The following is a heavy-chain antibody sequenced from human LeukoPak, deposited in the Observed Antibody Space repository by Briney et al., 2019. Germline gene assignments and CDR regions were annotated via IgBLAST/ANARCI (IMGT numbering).Heavy chain of an antibody. CDR2: IDYSAKTT. CDR1: GFTFSSSA. D-gene: IGHD2-21*02. V-gene: IGHV3-23*01. Sequence: GGSLRLSCAASGFTFSSSAVSWVRLAPGKGLAWVSTIDYSAKTTYYADSVKGRFTISRDNSKNTLYLQMNSLRAEDTAVYYCAKADCGGDCYVLDYWGQGTLVTVSS. J-gene: IGHJ4*02. CDR3: AKADCGGDCYVLDY.